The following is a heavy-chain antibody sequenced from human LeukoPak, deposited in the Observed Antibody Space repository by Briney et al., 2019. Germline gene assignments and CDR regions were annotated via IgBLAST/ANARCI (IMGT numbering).Heavy chain of an antibody. CDR2: ISSSGSTI. Sequence: GGSLRLSCAASGFTFSDYYMSWIRQAPGKGLEWVSYISSSGSTIYYADSVKGRFTISRDNAKNSLYLQMNSLRAEDTAVYYCAREQTQGLHAYFDYWGQATLVTVSS. CDR1: GFTFSDYY. CDR3: AREQTQGLHAYFDY. V-gene: IGHV3-11*01. J-gene: IGHJ4*02.